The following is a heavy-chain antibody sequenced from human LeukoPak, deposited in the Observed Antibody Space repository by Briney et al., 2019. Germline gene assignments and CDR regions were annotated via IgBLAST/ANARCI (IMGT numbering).Heavy chain of an antibody. CDR2: MNPNSGNT. CDR3: ASNVLLWSYYYYGMDV. J-gene: IGHJ6*02. CDR1: GYTFTSYD. Sequence: ASVQVSCKASGYTFTSYDTNWVRQAPGQGLEWMGWMNPNSGNTGYAQKFQGRVTMTRNTSISTAYMELSSLRSEDTAVYYWASNVLLWSYYYYGMDVWGQGTTVTVSS. V-gene: IGHV1-8*01. D-gene: IGHD3-10*01.